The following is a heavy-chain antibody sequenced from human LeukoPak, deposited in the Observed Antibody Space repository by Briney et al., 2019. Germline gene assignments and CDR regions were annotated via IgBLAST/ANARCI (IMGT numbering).Heavy chain of an antibody. Sequence: SETLSLTCTVSGDSISGFYWSWIRQPPGKGLDWIGYIYYTGSANYNPSLKSRVTISVDTSKNQFSLRLSSVTAVDTAVYYCARGVVAAPQTFDYWGQGTLVTVSS. CDR3: ARGVVAAPQTFDY. D-gene: IGHD2-15*01. CDR1: GDSISGFY. CDR2: IYYTGSA. J-gene: IGHJ4*02. V-gene: IGHV4-59*01.